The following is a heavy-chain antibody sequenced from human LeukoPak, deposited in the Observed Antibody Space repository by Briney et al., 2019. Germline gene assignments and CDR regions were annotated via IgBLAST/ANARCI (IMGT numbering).Heavy chain of an antibody. CDR2: IYHSGST. CDR1: GYSISSGYY. CDR3: ARLAAQGGY. J-gene: IGHJ4*02. V-gene: IGHV4-38-2*01. Sequence: SETLSLTCAVSGYSISSGYYWGWIRQPPGEGLEWIGSIYHSGSTYYNPSLKSRVTISVDTSKNQFSLKLSSVTAADTAVYYCARLAAQGGYWGQGTLVTVSS. D-gene: IGHD6-13*01.